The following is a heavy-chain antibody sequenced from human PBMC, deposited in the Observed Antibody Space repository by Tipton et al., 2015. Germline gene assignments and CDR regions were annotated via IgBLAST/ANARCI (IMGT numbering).Heavy chain of an antibody. CDR2: IYHSGAY. V-gene: IGHV4-30-2*01. Sequence: LRLSCAVSGGSFSGGGYSWSWIRQPPGKGLEWIGSIYHSGAYNYNPSLTSRVTTSIDRSNNQFSLRLSSVTAADTAVYYCARASLSTNWETSTFDYWGQGILVTVSS. J-gene: IGHJ4*02. CDR3: ARASLSTNWETSTFDY. D-gene: IGHD1-1*01. CDR1: GGSFSGGGYS.